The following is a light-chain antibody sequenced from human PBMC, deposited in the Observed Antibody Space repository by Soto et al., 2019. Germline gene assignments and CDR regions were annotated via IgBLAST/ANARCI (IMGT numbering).Light chain of an antibody. CDR2: DAS. CDR1: QSVGSY. CDR3: QQRSNWPRT. V-gene: IGKV3-11*01. J-gene: IGKJ2*01. Sequence: ETVLTQSPATLALSPGERATLSCRAAQSVGSYLAWYQQKPGQAPRLLIYDASNRATGIPARFSGSGSGTDFTRTISTLEPEDFAVYYWQQRSNWPRTFGQGTKLQIK.